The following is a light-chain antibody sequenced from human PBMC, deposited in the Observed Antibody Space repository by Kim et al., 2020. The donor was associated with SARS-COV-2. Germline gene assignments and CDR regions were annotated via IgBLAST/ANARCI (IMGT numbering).Light chain of an antibody. Sequence: QSVLTQPPSVSGAPGQRVTISCTGSSSNIGGFYTVSWYQHHPGTAPKLIIYSDSYRPSGVSDRFSGSKSGTSASLAITGLQAEDEADYYCQSYDSSLDGYVFGAGTKLTVL. CDR1: SSNIGGFYT. CDR2: SDS. J-gene: IGLJ1*01. V-gene: IGLV1-40*01. CDR3: QSYDSSLDGYV.